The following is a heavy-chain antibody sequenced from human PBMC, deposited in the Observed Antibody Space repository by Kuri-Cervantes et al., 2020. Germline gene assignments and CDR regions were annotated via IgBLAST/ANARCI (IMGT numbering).Heavy chain of an antibody. CDR3: ASVGRSTRPGL. J-gene: IGHJ4*02. V-gene: IGHV3-23*01. CDR1: GFTFSSYA. CDR2: ISGSGGST. Sequence: GESLKISCAASGFTFSSYAMSWVRQAPGKGLEWVSAISGSGGSTYYADSVKGRFTISRDNSKNTLYLQMNSLRAEDTALYYCASVGRSTRPGLWGQGTLVTVSS. D-gene: IGHD6-6*01.